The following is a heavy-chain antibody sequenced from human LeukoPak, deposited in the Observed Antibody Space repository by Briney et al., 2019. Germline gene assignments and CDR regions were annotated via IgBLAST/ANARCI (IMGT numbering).Heavy chain of an antibody. J-gene: IGHJ4*02. Sequence: SGGSLRLSCAASGFTFSSYWTSWVRQAPGKGLEWVANIKQDGSEKYYVDSVKGRFTISRDNAKNSLYLQMNSLRAEDTAVYYCARAGYDFWSGYWDLDYWGQGTLVTVSS. CDR1: GFTFSSYW. D-gene: IGHD3-3*01. CDR3: ARAGYDFWSGYWDLDY. V-gene: IGHV3-7*01. CDR2: IKQDGSEK.